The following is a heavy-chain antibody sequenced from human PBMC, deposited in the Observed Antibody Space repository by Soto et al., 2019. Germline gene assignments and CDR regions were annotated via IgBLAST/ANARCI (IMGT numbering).Heavy chain of an antibody. CDR2: ISGYNGNT. Sequence: QAQLVQSGAEVKKPGASVTVSCKTSGYTFSNYGINRVRQAPGQGLEWMGWISGYNGNTNYAQTVQGRVTMTTDTSTGTVYMELRSLKSDDTAIYYCSRFIMVGGWFDPNYYHGMDVWGQGTAVTVSS. D-gene: IGHD6-19*01. CDR1: GYTFSNYG. V-gene: IGHV1-18*01. J-gene: IGHJ6*02. CDR3: SRFIMVGGWFDPNYYHGMDV.